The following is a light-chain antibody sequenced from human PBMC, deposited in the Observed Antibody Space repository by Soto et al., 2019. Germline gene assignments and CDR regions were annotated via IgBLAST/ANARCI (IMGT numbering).Light chain of an antibody. J-gene: IGKJ4*01. Sequence: DIQMTQSPSSVSAPVGDRVTITCRASQGISSWLAWYQQRPGKAPNVLIYPASSLQSGVPSRFSGWGNGVDLTLTISSLQPEDSAIYYCQQANSFPLTFGGGTKVEI. CDR1: QGISSW. V-gene: IGKV1D-12*01. CDR2: PAS. CDR3: QQANSFPLT.